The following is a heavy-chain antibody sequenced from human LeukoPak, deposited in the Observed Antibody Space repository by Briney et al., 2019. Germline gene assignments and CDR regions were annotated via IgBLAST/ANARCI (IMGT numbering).Heavy chain of an antibody. Sequence: PGGSLRLSCTASGFSFNSYSMNWVRQAPGKGLEWVSAISKDGSQTYYADTVRGRFTISRDNSKNTLFLQMHSLRAEDTAVYFCAKKYILGDPRGNFFDHWGQGTLVTVSS. CDR1: GFSFNSYS. D-gene: IGHD3-9*01. V-gene: IGHV3-23*01. CDR3: AKKYILGDPRGNFFDH. CDR2: ISKDGSQT. J-gene: IGHJ4*02.